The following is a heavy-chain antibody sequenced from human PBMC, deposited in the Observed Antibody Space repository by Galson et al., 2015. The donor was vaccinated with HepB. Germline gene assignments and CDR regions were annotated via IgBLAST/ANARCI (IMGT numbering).Heavy chain of an antibody. J-gene: IGHJ4*02. Sequence: SVKVSCKASGYTFTSYAIHWVRQAPGQRLEWMGWINAVNGKTKYSQKFQGRVTITRDTSASTAYMELSSLRSEDTAVYYCARAVDRSGGDYWGQGTLVTVSS. CDR3: ARAVDRSGGDY. CDR2: INAVNGKT. D-gene: IGHD3-3*01. CDR1: GYTFTSYA. V-gene: IGHV1-3*01.